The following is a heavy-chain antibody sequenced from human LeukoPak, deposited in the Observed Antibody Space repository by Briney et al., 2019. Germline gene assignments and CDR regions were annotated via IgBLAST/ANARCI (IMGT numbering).Heavy chain of an antibody. CDR1: GFTFGTYS. Sequence: PGGSLRLSCAASGFTFGTYSMTWVRQAPGKGLEWVSSISTSSSYIYYADSVKGRFTISRDNAKNSLYLQMNSLRAEDTAVYYCATKRGGGYLAAFDIWGQGTMVTVSS. V-gene: IGHV3-21*01. J-gene: IGHJ3*02. CDR2: ISTSSSYI. CDR3: ATKRGGGYLAAFDI. D-gene: IGHD3-16*01.